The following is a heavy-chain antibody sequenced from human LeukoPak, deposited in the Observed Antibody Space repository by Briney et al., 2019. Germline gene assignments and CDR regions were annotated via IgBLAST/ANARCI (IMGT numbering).Heavy chain of an antibody. CDR3: AAMYYYDSSGYYYFNGFDV. J-gene: IGHJ3*01. D-gene: IGHD3-22*01. CDR2: IVVGSGDT. V-gene: IGHV1-58*02. Sequence: ASVKVSCKASGFTFTNSAMQWVRQARGQRLEWIGWIVVGSGDTNYAQKFQERVTITRDMSTSTAYMELSSLRSEDTAVYYCAAMYYYDSSGYYYFNGFDVWGQGTMVTVSS. CDR1: GFTFTNSA.